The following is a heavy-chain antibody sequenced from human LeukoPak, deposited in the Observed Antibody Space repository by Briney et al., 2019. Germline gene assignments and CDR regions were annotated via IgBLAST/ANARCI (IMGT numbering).Heavy chain of an antibody. D-gene: IGHD5-18*01. CDR2: IRYDGSNK. CDR3: AKDRYSFGTYYFDY. Sequence: PGGSLRLSCAASGFTFSSYGMHWVRQAPGKGLEWVAFIRYDGSNKYYADSVKGRFTISRDNSKNTLYLQMNSLRAEDTAVYYCAKDRYSFGTYYFDYWGQGTLVSVSS. V-gene: IGHV3-30*02. CDR1: GFTFSSYG. J-gene: IGHJ4*02.